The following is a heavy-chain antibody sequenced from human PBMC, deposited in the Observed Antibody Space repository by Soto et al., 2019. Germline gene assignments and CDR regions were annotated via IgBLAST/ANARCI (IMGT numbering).Heavy chain of an antibody. CDR2: IYYSGST. J-gene: IGHJ5*02. CDR3: ARLVWSYGTWFDP. CDR1: GGSISSYY. V-gene: IGHV4-59*08. Sequence: TLSLTCTVSGGSISSYYWSWIRQPPGKGLEWIGYIYYSGSTNYNPSLKSRVTISVDTSKNQFSLKLSSVTAADTAVYYCARLVWSYGTWFDPWGQGTLVTVSS. D-gene: IGHD5-18*01.